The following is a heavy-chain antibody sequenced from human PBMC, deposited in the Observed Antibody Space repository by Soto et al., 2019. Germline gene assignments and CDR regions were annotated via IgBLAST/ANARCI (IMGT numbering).Heavy chain of an antibody. D-gene: IGHD4-17*01. V-gene: IGHV3-21*01. CDR1: GFTFSSYS. CDR3: ARGGYGATGYYYYYMDV. J-gene: IGHJ6*03. CDR2: ISSSSSYI. Sequence: GGSLRLSCAASGFTFSSYSMNWVRQAPGKGLEWVSSISSSSSYIYYADSVKGRFTISRDNAKNSLYLQMNSLRAEDTAVYYCARGGYGATGYYYYYMDVWGKGTTVTVSS.